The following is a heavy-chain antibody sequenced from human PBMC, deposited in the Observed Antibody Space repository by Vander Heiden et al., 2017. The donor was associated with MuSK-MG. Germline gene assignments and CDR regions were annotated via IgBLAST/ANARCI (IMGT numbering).Heavy chain of an antibody. V-gene: IGHV4-39*07. D-gene: IGHD2-21*01. CDR3: ARDPRSDIVVVSNQFYGMDV. Sequence: PSLKSRVTISVDTSKNQFSLKLSSVTAADTAVYYCARDPRSDIVVVSNQFYGMDVWGQGTTVTVSS. J-gene: IGHJ6*02.